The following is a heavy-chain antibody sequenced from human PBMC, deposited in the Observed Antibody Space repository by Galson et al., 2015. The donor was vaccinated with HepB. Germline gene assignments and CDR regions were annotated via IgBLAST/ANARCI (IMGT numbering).Heavy chain of an antibody. CDR2: IYYSGST. D-gene: IGHD5-18*01. V-gene: IGHV4-30-4*01. Sequence: TLSLTCTVSGGSISSGDYYWSWIRQPPGKGLEWIGYIYYSGSTYYNPSLKSRVTISVDTSKNQFSLKLSSVTAADTAVYYCARDLGYSYGPFDYWGQGTLVTASS. CDR1: GGSISSGDYY. CDR3: ARDLGYSYGPFDY. J-gene: IGHJ4*02.